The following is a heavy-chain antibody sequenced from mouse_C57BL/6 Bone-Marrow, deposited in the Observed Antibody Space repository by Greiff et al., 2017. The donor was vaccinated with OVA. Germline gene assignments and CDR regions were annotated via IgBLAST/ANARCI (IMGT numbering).Heavy chain of an antibody. D-gene: IGHD1-1*01. Sequence: EVMLVESGGDLVKPGGSLKLSCAASGFTFSSYGMSWVRQTPDKRLEWVATISSGGSYTYYPDSVKGRFTISRDNAKNTLYLQMSSLKSEDTAMYYCARDYYGSSYVFAYWGQGTLVTVSA. CDR2: ISSGGSYT. CDR3: ARDYYGSSYVFAY. J-gene: IGHJ3*01. V-gene: IGHV5-6*01. CDR1: GFTFSSYG.